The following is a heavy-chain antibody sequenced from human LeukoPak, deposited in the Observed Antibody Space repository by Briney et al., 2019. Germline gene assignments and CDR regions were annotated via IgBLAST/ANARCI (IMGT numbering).Heavy chain of an antibody. J-gene: IGHJ4*02. V-gene: IGHV3-21*01. D-gene: IGHD6-13*01. CDR1: GFTFSSYS. CDR3: ARDGVYSSSQNFDY. CDR2: ISSSSSYI. Sequence: GGSLRLSCAASGFTFSSYSMNWVRQAPGKGLEWVSSISSSSSYIHYADSVKGRFTISRDNSKNTLYLQMNSLRAEDTAVYYCARDGVYSSSQNFDYWGQGTLVTVSS.